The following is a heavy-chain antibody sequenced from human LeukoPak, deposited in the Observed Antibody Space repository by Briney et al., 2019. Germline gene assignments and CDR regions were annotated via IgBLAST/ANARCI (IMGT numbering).Heavy chain of an antibody. CDR2: IKSDGSEK. V-gene: IGHV3-7*01. CDR1: GFTFSSFW. J-gene: IGHJ4*02. D-gene: IGHD1-26*01. CDR3: ARGGRVGASDY. Sequence: GGSLRLSCAASGFTFSSFWMTWVRQAPGKGLEWVANIKSDGSEKFYVDSVKGRFTISRDNAKNSLYLQMNSLRVEDTAVYYSARGGRVGASDYWGQGTLVTVSS.